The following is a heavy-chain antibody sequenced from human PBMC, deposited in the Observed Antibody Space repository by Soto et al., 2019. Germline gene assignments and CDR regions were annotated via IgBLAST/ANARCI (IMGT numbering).Heavy chain of an antibody. CDR2: IIPIFGTA. Sequence: SVKVSCKASGGTFSSYAISWVRQAPGQGLEWMGGIIPIFGTANYAQKFQGRVTITADKSTSTAYMELSSLRSEDTAVYYCARAPSGSFWSGYRHYFDYWGQGTLGTVSS. CDR1: GGTFSSYA. J-gene: IGHJ4*02. V-gene: IGHV1-69*06. D-gene: IGHD3-3*01. CDR3: ARAPSGSFWSGYRHYFDY.